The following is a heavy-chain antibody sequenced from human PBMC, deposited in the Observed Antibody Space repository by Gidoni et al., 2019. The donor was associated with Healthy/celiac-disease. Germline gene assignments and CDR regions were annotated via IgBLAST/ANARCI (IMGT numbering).Heavy chain of an antibody. J-gene: IGHJ3*02. Sequence: EVQLVESGGGLVQPGRSLRLSCAASGFTFDDYAMHWVRHAPGKGLEWVSGISWNSGSIGYADSVKGRFTISRDNAKNSLYLQMNSLRAEDTALYYCAKGRDCSSTSCHDAFDIWGQGTMVTVSS. CDR3: AKGRDCSSTSCHDAFDI. V-gene: IGHV3-9*01. CDR2: ISWNSGSI. D-gene: IGHD2-2*01. CDR1: GFTFDDYA.